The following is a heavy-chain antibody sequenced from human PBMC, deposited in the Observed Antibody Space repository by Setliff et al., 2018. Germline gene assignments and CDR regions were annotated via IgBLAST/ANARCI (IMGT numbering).Heavy chain of an antibody. Sequence: PGGSLRLSCTASGFTFSNAWMSWVRQAPGKGLEWVSSISSSSSYIYYADSVKGRFTISRDNAKNSLYLQMNSLRAEDTALYYCARRGNNAGAFDIWGQGTKVTVSS. V-gene: IGHV3-21*04. CDR3: ARRGNNAGAFDI. D-gene: IGHD1-1*01. CDR2: ISSSSSYI. J-gene: IGHJ3*02. CDR1: GFTFSNAW.